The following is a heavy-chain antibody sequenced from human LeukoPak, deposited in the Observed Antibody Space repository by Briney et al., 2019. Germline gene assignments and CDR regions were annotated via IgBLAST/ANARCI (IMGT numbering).Heavy chain of an antibody. V-gene: IGHV4-34*01. D-gene: IGHD1-26*01. CDR3: ARGSADTGAGDYGMDV. J-gene: IGHJ6*02. CDR2: IYHSGST. CDR1: GGSFSGYY. Sequence: SETLSLTCAVYGGSFSGYYWSWIRQPPGKGLEWIGEIYHSGSTNYNPSLKSRVTISVDKSKNQFSLKLSSVTAADTAVYYCARGSADTGAGDYGMDVWGQGTTVTVSS.